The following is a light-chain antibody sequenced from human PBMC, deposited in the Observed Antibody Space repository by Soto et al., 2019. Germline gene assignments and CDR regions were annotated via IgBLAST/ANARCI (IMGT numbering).Light chain of an antibody. Sequence: QSALAQPASVSGSPGQSITISCTGTSSDVGGYNYVSWYQQHPGKAPKLMIYDVSNRPSGVSNRFSGSKSGNTASLTISGLKAEDEVDYYCSSYTSSSTLNYFFGTGTKVPVL. V-gene: IGLV2-14*01. CDR1: SSDVGGYNY. CDR3: SSYTSSSTLNYF. CDR2: DVS. J-gene: IGLJ1*01.